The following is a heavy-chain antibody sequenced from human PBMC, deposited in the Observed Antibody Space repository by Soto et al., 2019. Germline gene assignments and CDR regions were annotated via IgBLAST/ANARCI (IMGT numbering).Heavy chain of an antibody. CDR1: GYTFTNYY. CDR2: INPNGGST. V-gene: IGHV1-46*01. Sequence: QVQLVQSGAEVKNPGASVKVSCKASGYTFTNYYIHWVRQAPGQGLEWMAIINPNGGSTNYAQKCQGRVNLARDTFTSTVYMELSSLRSEDTAIYYCARGLAAGDYWGQGTLVTVSS. CDR3: ARGLAAGDY. J-gene: IGHJ4*02. D-gene: IGHD6-13*01.